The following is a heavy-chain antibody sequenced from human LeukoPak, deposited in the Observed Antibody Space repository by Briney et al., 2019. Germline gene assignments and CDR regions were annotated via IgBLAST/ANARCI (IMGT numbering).Heavy chain of an antibody. CDR3: ARGYTGIVGATYFDY. D-gene: IGHD1-26*01. CDR2: ISSSSSTI. CDR1: GFTFSSYS. Sequence: GGSLRLSCAASGFTFSSYSMNWVRQAPGKGLEWVSYISSSSSTIYYADSVKGRFTISRDNAKNSLYLQMNSLRAEDTAVYYCARGYTGIVGATYFDYWGQGTLVTVSS. J-gene: IGHJ4*02. V-gene: IGHV3-48*04.